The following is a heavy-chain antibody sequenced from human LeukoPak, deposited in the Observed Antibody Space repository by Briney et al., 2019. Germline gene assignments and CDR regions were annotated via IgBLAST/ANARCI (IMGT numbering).Heavy chain of an antibody. CDR2: IKRDGSDT. D-gene: IGHD3-22*01. J-gene: IGHJ4*02. CDR3: ARDANYYDSRGENYFNY. Sequence: GGSLRLSCAASGFAFSSYWMSWVRQAPGTGLEWVANIKRDGSDTYYVDSVKGRFTISRDNDKNSLYLQLNSLRVEDTAVYYSARDANYYDSRGENYFNYWGQGTLVTVSS. CDR1: GFAFSSYW. V-gene: IGHV3-7*01.